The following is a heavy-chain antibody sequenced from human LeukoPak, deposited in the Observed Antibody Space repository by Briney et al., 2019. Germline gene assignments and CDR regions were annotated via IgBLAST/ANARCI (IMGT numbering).Heavy chain of an antibody. J-gene: IGHJ5*02. CDR3: ARGADWFDP. CDR2: TFYSGST. V-gene: IGHV4-59*01. Sequence: SETLSLTCTVSGVSISSYYWSWIRQPPGRGLEWIGYTFYSGSTNYNPSLKSRVTFSVDTSKNQFSLKLSSVTAADTAVYFCARGADWFDPWGQGSLVTVSS. CDR1: GVSISSYY.